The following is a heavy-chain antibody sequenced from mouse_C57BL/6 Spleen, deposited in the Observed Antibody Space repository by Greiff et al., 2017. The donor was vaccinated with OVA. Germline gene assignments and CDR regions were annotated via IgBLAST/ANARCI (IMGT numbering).Heavy chain of an antibody. D-gene: IGHD2-4*01. CDR1: GFNIKDDY. V-gene: IGHV14-4*01. CDR2: IDPENGDT. Sequence: EVHLVESGAELVRPGASVKLSCTASGFNIKDDYMHWVKQRPEQGLEWIGWIDPENGDTEYASKFQGKATITADTSSNTAYLQLSSLTSEDTAVYYCTRGYDYDEGYAMDYWGQGTSVTVSS. J-gene: IGHJ4*01. CDR3: TRGYDYDEGYAMDY.